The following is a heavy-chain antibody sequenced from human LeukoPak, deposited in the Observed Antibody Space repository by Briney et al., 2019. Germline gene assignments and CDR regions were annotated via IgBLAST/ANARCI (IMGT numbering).Heavy chain of an antibody. CDR2: IYYRGNA. CDR1: GGSISSSNYY. Sequence: SETLSLTCTVSGGSISSSNYYWAWIRQPPGQGLEWIGSIYYRGNAYYNPSLKSRVTISVDTSKNQFSLSLSSVTAADTAVYYCARAKPGSPPDYWGQGTLVTVSS. CDR3: ARAKPGSPPDY. D-gene: IGHD3-10*01. V-gene: IGHV4-39*07. J-gene: IGHJ4*02.